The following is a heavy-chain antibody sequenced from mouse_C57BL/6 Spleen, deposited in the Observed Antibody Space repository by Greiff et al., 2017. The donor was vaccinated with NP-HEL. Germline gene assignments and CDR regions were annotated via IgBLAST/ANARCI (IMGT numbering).Heavy chain of an antibody. CDR3: ANGYDGGGYAMDY. CDR2: IDPEDGEP. J-gene: IGHJ4*01. D-gene: IGHD2-2*01. CDR1: GFNIKDYY. Sequence: VQLQQSGAELVKPGASVKLSCTASGFNIKDYYMHWVKQRTEQGLEWIGRIDPEDGEPKYAPKFQGKATITADTSSNTAYLQLSSLTSEDTAVYYCANGYDGGGYAMDYWGQGTSVTVSS. V-gene: IGHV14-2*01.